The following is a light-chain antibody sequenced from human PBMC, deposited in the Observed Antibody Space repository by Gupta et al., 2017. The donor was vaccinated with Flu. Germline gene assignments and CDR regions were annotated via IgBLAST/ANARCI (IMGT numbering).Light chain of an antibody. J-gene: IGLJ3*02. Sequence: QSALTQPASVSGSPGQSITISCTGTSSDIGTYNRVSWYQQPPGTAPRLMISEVSNRPSGVPDRFSGSRSGNTASLSISGLQPEDEADYYCSSFTSSNTWVFGGGTKLTVL. CDR1: SSDIGTYNR. CDR3: SSFTSSNTWV. V-gene: IGLV2-18*02. CDR2: EVS.